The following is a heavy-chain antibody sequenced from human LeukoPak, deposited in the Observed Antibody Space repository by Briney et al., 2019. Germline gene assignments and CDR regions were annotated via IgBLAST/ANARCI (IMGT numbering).Heavy chain of an antibody. J-gene: IGHJ4*02. CDR2: INHSGST. V-gene: IGHV4-34*01. CDR1: GGSFSGYY. CDR3: ARVGYYYGSGSYYFDY. Sequence: SETLSLTCAVYGGSFSGYYWSWIRQPPGKGLEWIGEINHSGSTNYNPFLKSRVTISVDTSKNQFSLKLSSVTAADTAVYYCARVGYYYGSGSYYFDYWGQGTLVTVSS. D-gene: IGHD3-10*01.